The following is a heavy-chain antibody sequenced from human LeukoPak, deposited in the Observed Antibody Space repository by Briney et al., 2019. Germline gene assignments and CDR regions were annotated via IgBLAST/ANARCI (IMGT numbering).Heavy chain of an antibody. CDR1: GFTFSTYW. V-gene: IGHV3-74*01. D-gene: IGHD2-21*01. CDR2: INSDGSGT. CDR3: VREFYSALWD. J-gene: IGHJ4*02. Sequence: GESLRLSCAASGFTFSTYWMHWVRQAPGKGLVWVSRINSDGSGTGFADSLNGRFTISRDNAKNILYLQMNSLRAEDTAVYYCVREFYSALWDWGQGTLVTVSS.